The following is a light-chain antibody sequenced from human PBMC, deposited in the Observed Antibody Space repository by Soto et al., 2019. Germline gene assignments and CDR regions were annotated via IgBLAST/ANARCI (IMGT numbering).Light chain of an antibody. CDR3: QQSTTAPLT. CDR1: QNVGNNY. J-gene: IGKJ1*01. V-gene: IGKV3-20*01. Sequence: ENVLTQSPGTLSLSPGDRATLSCRARQNVGNNYLAWFQQKPGQAPRLLISDASSRATAITDRFSGSGSGTYFPLTISRLEPEDFAVYFWQQSTTAPLTFGQGTKVE. CDR2: DAS.